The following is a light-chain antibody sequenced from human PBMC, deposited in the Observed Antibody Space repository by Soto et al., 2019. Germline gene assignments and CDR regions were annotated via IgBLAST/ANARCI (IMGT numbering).Light chain of an antibody. J-gene: IGKJ1*01. V-gene: IGKV1-39*01. CDR1: HNIERW. Sequence: DIQMTQSPSTLSASVGDRVTITCRASHNIERWMAWYQQKPGKAPSLLIFDASTLHSGVPSRFSGSGSGTDFTLTISSLQPEDFATYYCKQSYRTPRTFGQGTKVDIK. CDR2: DAS. CDR3: KQSYRTPRT.